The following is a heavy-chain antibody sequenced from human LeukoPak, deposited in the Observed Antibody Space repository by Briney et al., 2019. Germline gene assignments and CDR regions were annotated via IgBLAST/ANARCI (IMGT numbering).Heavy chain of an antibody. CDR3: ARERDYVWGSYRYRLFDY. D-gene: IGHD3-16*02. CDR1: GGSISSYY. V-gene: IGHV4-59*01. Sequence: PSETLSLTCTVSGGSISSYYWSWIRQPPGKGLEWIGYIYYSGSTYYNPSLKSRVTISVDTSKNQFSLKLSSVTAADTAVYYCARERDYVWGSYRYRLFDYWGQGTLVTVSS. CDR2: IYYSGST. J-gene: IGHJ4*02.